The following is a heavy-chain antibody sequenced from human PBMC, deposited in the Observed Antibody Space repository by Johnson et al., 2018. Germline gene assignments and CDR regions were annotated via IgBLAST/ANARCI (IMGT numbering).Heavy chain of an antibody. V-gene: IGHV3-11*04. J-gene: IGHJ6*02. Sequence: QVQLVESGGGLVKTGKSLRLSCAASGFIFNDHYMTWVRQAPGKGLEWVSEISGSGKTIYYTDSVKGRFTISRDNARNSLYLQMNGLRDEETAVYYCTRDCNCGYGMDVWGQGTTVTVSS. CDR3: TRDCNCGYGMDV. D-gene: IGHD1-1*01. CDR1: GFIFNDHY. CDR2: ISGSGKTI.